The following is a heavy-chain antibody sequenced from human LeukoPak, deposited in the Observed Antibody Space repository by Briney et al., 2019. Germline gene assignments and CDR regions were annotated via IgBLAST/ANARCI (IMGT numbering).Heavy chain of an antibody. CDR3: ARQIGRASYFDY. Sequence: SETLSLTCTVSGGSMSNYYGSWIRQPPGKGLEWIAYIYYTGSTYYNPSLKSRVTMSVDTSKNQFSLSLSSVTAADTAVYYCARQIGRASYFDYWGQGTLVTVSS. CDR1: GGSMSNYY. V-gene: IGHV4-59*08. D-gene: IGHD1-14*01. CDR2: IYYTGST. J-gene: IGHJ4*02.